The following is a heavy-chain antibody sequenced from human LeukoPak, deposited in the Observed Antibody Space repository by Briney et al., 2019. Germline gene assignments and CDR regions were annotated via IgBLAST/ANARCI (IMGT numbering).Heavy chain of an antibody. D-gene: IGHD5-12*01. CDR1: GYTFTGYY. CDR2: INPNSGRT. V-gene: IGHV1-2*02. CDR3: ARDFNIVATVDY. Sequence: ASVKVSCKASGYTFTGYYMHWVRQAPGQGLEWMGWINPNSGRTNYAQKFQGRVTMTRDTSISTAYMELSRLRSDDTAVYYCARDFNIVATVDYWGQGTLVTVSS. J-gene: IGHJ4*02.